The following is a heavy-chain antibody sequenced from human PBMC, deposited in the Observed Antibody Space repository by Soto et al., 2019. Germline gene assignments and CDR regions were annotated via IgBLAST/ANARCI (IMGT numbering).Heavy chain of an antibody. Sequence: QLQLQESGSGLVKPSQTLSLTCAVSGGSISSGGSSWSWIRQPPGKGLEWIGYIYHSGSTYYNPSLKRRVTIXVXRXXNQCSLKLSSVTAADTAVYYCARAGDSSGPVALGYWGQGTLVTVSS. J-gene: IGHJ4*02. CDR3: ARAGDSSGPVALGY. CDR2: IYHSGST. CDR1: GGSISSGGSS. D-gene: IGHD6-19*01. V-gene: IGHV4-30-2*01.